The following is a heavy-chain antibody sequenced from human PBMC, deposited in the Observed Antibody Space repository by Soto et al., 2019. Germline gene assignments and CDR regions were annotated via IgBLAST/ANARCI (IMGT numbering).Heavy chain of an antibody. D-gene: IGHD1-1*01. J-gene: IGHJ6*03. CDR2: IYPFYSDT. Sequence: GESLKISCKGSGYIFTSYWIAWVLHMPDKCLDCIGIIYPFYSDTRYSPSFQGQFTISADNSIITSYLHCSILRASETAMYYCXGLSIGKTGTDNYYYTDVWDKGNTVTV. V-gene: IGHV5-51*01. CDR1: GYIFTSYW. CDR3: XGLSIGKTGTDNYYYTDV.